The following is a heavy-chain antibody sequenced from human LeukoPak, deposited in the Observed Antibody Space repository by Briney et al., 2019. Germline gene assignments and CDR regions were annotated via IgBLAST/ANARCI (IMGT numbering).Heavy chain of an antibody. D-gene: IGHD3-22*01. Sequence: SETLSLTCAVYGGSFSGYYWSWIRQPPGKGLEWIGEINHSGSTNYNPSLKSRVTISVDTSKNQFSLKLSSVTAADTAVYYCARVPGYYYDSSGYYFGYAFDIWGQGTMVTVSS. J-gene: IGHJ3*02. CDR1: GGSFSGYY. CDR2: INHSGST. V-gene: IGHV4-34*01. CDR3: ARVPGYYYDSSGYYFGYAFDI.